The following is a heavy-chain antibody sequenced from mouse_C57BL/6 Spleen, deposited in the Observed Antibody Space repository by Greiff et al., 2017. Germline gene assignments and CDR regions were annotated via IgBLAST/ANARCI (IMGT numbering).Heavy chain of an antibody. D-gene: IGHD1-1*01. V-gene: IGHV5-4*01. CDR3: ARDGYGSSYSWFAY. CDR1: GFTFSSYA. CDR2: ISDGGSYT. J-gene: IGHJ3*01. Sequence: VQLKESGGGLVKPGGSLKLSCAASGFTFSSYAMSWVRQTPEKRLEWVATISDGGSYTYYPDNVKGRFTISRDNAKNNLYLQMSHLKSEDTAMYYCARDGYGSSYSWFAYWGQGTLVTVSA.